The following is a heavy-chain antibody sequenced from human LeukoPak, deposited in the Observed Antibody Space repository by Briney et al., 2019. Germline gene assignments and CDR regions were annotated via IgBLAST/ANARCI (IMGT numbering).Heavy chain of an antibody. J-gene: IGHJ3*02. V-gene: IGHV3-48*01. CDR1: GFTFSSYS. CDR3: ARGRGLRLVSAFDI. D-gene: IGHD3-10*01. Sequence: GGSLRLSCAASGFTFSSYSMNWVRQAPGKGLEWVSYISSSSSTIYYADSVKGRFTISRDNAKNSLYLQMNSLRAEDTAVYYCARGRGLRLVSAFDIWGQGTMVTVSS. CDR2: ISSSSSTI.